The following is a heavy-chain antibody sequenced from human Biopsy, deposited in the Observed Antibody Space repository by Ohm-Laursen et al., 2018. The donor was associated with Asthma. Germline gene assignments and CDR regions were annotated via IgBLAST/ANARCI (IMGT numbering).Heavy chain of an antibody. D-gene: IGHD3-22*01. CDR3: ARMISYYHEMRAPFFDY. Sequence: SVKVSCKASGYTVTRYAINWVRQAPGQGLEWMGWINTNTGNPTYAQGFTGRFVFSLDTSVNTAHLQISSLMVEDTAVYYCARMISYYHEMRAPFFDYWGQGTLVTVSS. J-gene: IGHJ4*02. V-gene: IGHV7-4-1*02. CDR1: GYTVTRYA. CDR2: INTNTGNP.